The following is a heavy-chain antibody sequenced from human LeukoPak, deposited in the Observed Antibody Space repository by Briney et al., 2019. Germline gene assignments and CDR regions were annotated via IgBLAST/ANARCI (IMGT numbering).Heavy chain of an antibody. CDR1: GGSISSGSYY. Sequence: PSETLSLTCTVSGGSISSGSYYWSWIRQPAGKGLEWIGRIYTSGSTNYNPSLKSRVTISVDTSKNQFSLKLSSVTAADTAVYYCARTARGPLVSSAGYYYYYMDVWGKGTTVTVSS. J-gene: IGHJ6*03. D-gene: IGHD6-6*01. V-gene: IGHV4-61*02. CDR2: IYTSGST. CDR3: ARTARGPLVSSAGYYYYYMDV.